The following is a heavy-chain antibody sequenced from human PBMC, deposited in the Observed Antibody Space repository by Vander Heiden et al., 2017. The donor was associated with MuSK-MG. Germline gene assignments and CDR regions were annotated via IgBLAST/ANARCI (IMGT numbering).Heavy chain of an antibody. Sequence: QVQLVQSGAEVKKPGSSLKVPCRASGATFSSYAISWGRQAPGQGLEWMGGIIPIFGTANYAQKFQGRVTITADESTSTAYMELSSLRSEDTAVYYCARRGDSGSYDWFDPWGQGTLVTVSS. CDR3: ARRGDSGSYDWFDP. CDR1: GATFSSYA. J-gene: IGHJ5*02. CDR2: IIPIFGTA. D-gene: IGHD1-26*01. V-gene: IGHV1-69*01.